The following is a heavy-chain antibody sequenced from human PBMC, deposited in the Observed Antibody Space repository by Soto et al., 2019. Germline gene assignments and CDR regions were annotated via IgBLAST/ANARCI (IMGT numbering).Heavy chain of an antibody. D-gene: IGHD3-22*01. CDR3: AREVYDTSGYFYY. CDR1: VFTFNTYT. V-gene: IGHV3-48*02. J-gene: IGHJ4*02. Sequence: GSLRLSCAASVFTFNTYTIHWVRQAPGKGLEWVASIRSNSNTMYYADSVKGRFTISSDNVKNSLYLQMSSLRDDDSAIYYCAREVYDTSGYFYYWGRGTRVTVSS. CDR2: IRSNSNTM.